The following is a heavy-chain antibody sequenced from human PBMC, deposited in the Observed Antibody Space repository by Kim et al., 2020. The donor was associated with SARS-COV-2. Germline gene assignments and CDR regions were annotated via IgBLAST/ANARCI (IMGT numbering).Heavy chain of an antibody. CDR3: ARGGRREWLLYLSTTGVLDYYYMDV. Sequence: ASVKVSCKASGYTFTSYAMNWVRQAPGQGLEWMGWINTNTGNPTYAQGFTGRFVFSLDTSVSTAYLQISGLKAEDTAVYYCARGGRREWLLYLSTTGVLDYYYMDVWGKGTTVTVSS. CDR1: GYTFTSYA. D-gene: IGHD3-3*01. V-gene: IGHV7-4-1*02. CDR2: INTNTGNP. J-gene: IGHJ6*03.